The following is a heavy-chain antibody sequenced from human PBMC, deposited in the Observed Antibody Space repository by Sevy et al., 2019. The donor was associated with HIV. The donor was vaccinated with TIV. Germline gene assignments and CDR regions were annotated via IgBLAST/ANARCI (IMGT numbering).Heavy chain of an antibody. D-gene: IGHD6-13*01. CDR2: ISSTDKYI. V-gene: IGHV3-21*06. J-gene: IGHJ6*02. CDR1: GFTFIDYT. CDR3: AGENSSRPPDV. Sequence: GGSPRLSCAASGFTFIDYTINWIRQTPGKGLEWVSSISSTDKYIFYADSVKGRFTVSRDNAKNSVYLQMNSLTIEDTGIYYCAGENSSRPPDVWGQGTTVTVSS.